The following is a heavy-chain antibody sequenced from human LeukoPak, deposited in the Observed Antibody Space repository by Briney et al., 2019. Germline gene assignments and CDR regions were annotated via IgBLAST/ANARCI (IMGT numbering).Heavy chain of an antibody. V-gene: IGHV1-2*02. D-gene: IGHD5-12*01. CDR2: INPNSGAT. Sequence: ASVKVSCKASGYTFSDYYMHWVRQAPRQGLEWMGWINPNSGATGYAQKFQGRVTMTRDTSISTADMELNSLGSDDTAMYYCSRGSALNRAYSGYDPPFHYWGQGTLVAVSS. CDR1: GYTFSDYY. CDR3: SRGSALNRAYSGYDPPFHY. J-gene: IGHJ4*02.